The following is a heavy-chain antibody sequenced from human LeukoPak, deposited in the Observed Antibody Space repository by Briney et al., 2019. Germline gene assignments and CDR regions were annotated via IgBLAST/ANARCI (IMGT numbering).Heavy chain of an antibody. CDR2: IWYDGSNK. CDR3: ARISPVWDYGGYYFDY. Sequence: GGSLRLSCAASGFTFSSYGMHWVRQAPGKGLEWVAVIWYDGSNKYYADSVKGRFTISRDNSKNTLYLQMNSLRAEDTAVYYCARISPVWDYGGYYFDYWGQGTPGPVSP. V-gene: IGHV3-33*01. CDR1: GFTFSSYG. J-gene: IGHJ4*02. D-gene: IGHD4-23*01.